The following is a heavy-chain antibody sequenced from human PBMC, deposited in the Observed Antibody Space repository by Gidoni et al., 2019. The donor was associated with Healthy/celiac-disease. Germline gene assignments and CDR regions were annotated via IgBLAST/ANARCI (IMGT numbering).Heavy chain of an antibody. CDR3: ARDVMGYCSSTSCYGSLFFDY. CDR2: IYYSGST. J-gene: IGHJ4*02. D-gene: IGHD2-2*01. CDR1: GGSISSGGYY. V-gene: IGHV4-31*03. Sequence: QVQLQESGPGLVKPSQTLSLTCTVSGGSISSGGYYWIWIRQHPGKGREWIGYIYYSGSTYYNPSLKSRVTISVDTSKNQFSLKLSSVTAADTAVYYCARDVMGYCSSTSCYGSLFFDYWGQGTLVTVSS.